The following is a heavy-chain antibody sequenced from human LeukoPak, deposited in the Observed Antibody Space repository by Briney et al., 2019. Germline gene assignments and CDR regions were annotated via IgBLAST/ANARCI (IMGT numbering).Heavy chain of an antibody. Sequence: SETLSLTCSVSGDSITKHYWSWIRQPAGKGLEWIGRIYTTGSTDYNPSLKSRVTMSVDTSKNQFSLKLSSVTAADTAVYYCARGPPPDFDCWGQGTLVSVSS. CDR3: ARGPPPDFDC. CDR2: IYTTGST. CDR1: GDSITKHY. V-gene: IGHV4-4*07. J-gene: IGHJ4*02.